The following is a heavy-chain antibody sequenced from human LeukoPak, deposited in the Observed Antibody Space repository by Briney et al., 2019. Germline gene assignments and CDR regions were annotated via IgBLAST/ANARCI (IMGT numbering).Heavy chain of an antibody. D-gene: IGHD6-19*01. Sequence: SETLSLTCTVSGGSISSGSYYWSWIRQPAGKGLEWIGRIYTSGSTNYNPSLKSRVTISVDTSKNQFSLKLSSVTAADTAVYYCARVGIAVAGTIDYWGQGTLVTVSS. CDR1: GGSISSGSYY. V-gene: IGHV4-61*02. CDR3: ARVGIAVAGTIDY. CDR2: IYTSGST. J-gene: IGHJ4*02.